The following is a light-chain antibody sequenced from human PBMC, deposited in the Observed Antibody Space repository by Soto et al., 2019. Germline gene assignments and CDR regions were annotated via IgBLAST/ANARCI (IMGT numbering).Light chain of an antibody. J-gene: IGKJ3*01. V-gene: IGKV1-5*03. CDR3: QQYHIEFT. CDR1: QSIDTW. CDR2: KTS. Sequence: DIQMTQSPSTLSASVGDRVTITCRASQSIDTWLAWYQHKPGKAPKLLIQKTSSLQSGVPSRFSGSGSRTEFTLTISSLQPDDFATYYCQQYHIEFTFGPGTRVDVK.